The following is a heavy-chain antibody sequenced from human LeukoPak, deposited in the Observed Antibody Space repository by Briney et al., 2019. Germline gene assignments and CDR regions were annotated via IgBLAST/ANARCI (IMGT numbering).Heavy chain of an antibody. Sequence: ASVKVSCKASGYTFTCQYMNWVRQAPGQGLEWMGLINPNSGDARYAQNFQGRVTMTRDTSINTAYMELSSLRSDDTAVYYCARGIFGEVLGAFDIWGQGTMVTVSS. J-gene: IGHJ3*02. CDR1: GYTFTCQY. CDR3: ARGIFGEVLGAFDI. V-gene: IGHV1-2*02. CDR2: INPNSGDA. D-gene: IGHD3-3*01.